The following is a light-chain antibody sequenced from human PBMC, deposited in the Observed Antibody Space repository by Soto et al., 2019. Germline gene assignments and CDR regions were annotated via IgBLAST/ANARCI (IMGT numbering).Light chain of an antibody. Sequence: DIQMTQSPSSVSSSVGDRVTITCRASQSISSYLNWYQQKPWKAPKVLIYAASNLQSGVQSRFRDSGSGTEFTLTISDLQLEHFATYYCQHSYRSPHTLGQGTKVEIK. CDR2: AAS. CDR1: QSISSY. J-gene: IGKJ2*01. CDR3: QHSYRSPHT. V-gene: IGKV1-39*01.